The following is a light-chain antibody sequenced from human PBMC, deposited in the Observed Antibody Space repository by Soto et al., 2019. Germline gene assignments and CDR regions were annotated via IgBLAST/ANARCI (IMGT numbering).Light chain of an antibody. CDR1: QSVSNN. V-gene: IGKV3-11*01. CDR3: QQRSNWPPWT. J-gene: IGKJ1*01. CDR2: GAS. Sequence: EIVLTQSPATLSVSPGERAALSCRASQSVSNNLAWYQQKPGQPPRLLIFGASTRATGIPARFSGSGSGTDFTLTIGSLEPEDFAVYYCQQRSNWPPWTFGQGTKVDIK.